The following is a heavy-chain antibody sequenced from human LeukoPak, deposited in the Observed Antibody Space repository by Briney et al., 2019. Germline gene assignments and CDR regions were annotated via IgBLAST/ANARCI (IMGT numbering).Heavy chain of an antibody. Sequence: ASVHVSCKASGYTFIDYYIQWVRQAPGQGLEWMGTINPRGGSTRHAQRFQGRVTMTRDTSTSTLYMELSSLTSEDTAVYYCTRKLGGSGYYFDYWGQGTLVTVSS. CDR1: GYTFIDYY. D-gene: IGHD2-15*01. V-gene: IGHV1-46*01. CDR2: INPRGGST. CDR3: TRKLGGSGYYFDY. J-gene: IGHJ4*02.